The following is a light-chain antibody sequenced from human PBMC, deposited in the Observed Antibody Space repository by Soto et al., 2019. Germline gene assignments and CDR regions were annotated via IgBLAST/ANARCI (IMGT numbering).Light chain of an antibody. CDR2: WAS. Sequence: DIVMTQSPDSLAVSLGERATINCKSSQSLLFSSNNKSYLAWCQQKPGQPPKVLIYWASTRESGVPDRFSGSGSGTDFTLTISSLQAEDFATYYCQHYDTHFGQGTKLEIK. J-gene: IGKJ2*01. CDR1: QSLLFSSNNKSY. V-gene: IGKV4-1*01. CDR3: QHYDTH.